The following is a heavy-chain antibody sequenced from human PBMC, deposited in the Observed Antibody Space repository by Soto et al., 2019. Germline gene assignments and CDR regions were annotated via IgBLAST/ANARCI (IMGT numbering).Heavy chain of an antibody. Sequence: ASVKVSCKASGYTFTSYGISWVRQAPGQGLEWMGWISAYNGNTNYAQKLQGRVTMTTDTSTSTAYMELRSLRSDDTAVYYCARDSGIAAAGTVFGAFDIWGQGTMVTV. CDR1: GYTFTSYG. CDR2: ISAYNGNT. V-gene: IGHV1-18*01. J-gene: IGHJ3*02. D-gene: IGHD6-13*01. CDR3: ARDSGIAAAGTVFGAFDI.